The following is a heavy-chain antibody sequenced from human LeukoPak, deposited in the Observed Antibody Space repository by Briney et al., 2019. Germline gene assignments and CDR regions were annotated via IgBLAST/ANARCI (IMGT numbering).Heavy chain of an antibody. V-gene: IGHV4-39*07. Sequence: SETLSLTCSVSGASISSSSYYWGWIRQPPGKGLEWIATINYSGTTHYNPSLKSRVTISVDTSKNQFSLKLSSVTAADTAVYYCARYYCSGGSCYSDYYYYYMDVWGKGTTVTVSS. J-gene: IGHJ6*03. CDR2: INYSGTT. CDR3: ARYYCSGGSCYSDYYYYYMDV. D-gene: IGHD2-15*01. CDR1: GASISSSSYY.